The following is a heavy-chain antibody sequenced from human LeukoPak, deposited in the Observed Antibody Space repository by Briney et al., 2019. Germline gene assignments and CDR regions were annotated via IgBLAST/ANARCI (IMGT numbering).Heavy chain of an antibody. J-gene: IGHJ4*02. CDR3: AGDLTISLPGY. D-gene: IGHD3-3*01. CDR1: GYTFTSYY. V-gene: IGHV1-46*01. CDR2: INPRGGST. Sequence: ASVKVSCKASGYTFTSYYMHWVRQAPGQGLEWMGIINPRGGSTSYAQKFQGRVTMTRDTSTSTVYMELSSLRSEDTAVYYCAGDLTISLPGYWGQGTLVTVSS.